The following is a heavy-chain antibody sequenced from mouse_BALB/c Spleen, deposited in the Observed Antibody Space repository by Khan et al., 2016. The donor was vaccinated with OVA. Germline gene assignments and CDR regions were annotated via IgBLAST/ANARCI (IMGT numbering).Heavy chain of an antibody. J-gene: IGHJ2*01. V-gene: IGHV2-9*02. CDR1: GFSLTSYA. CDR2: IWAGGST. D-gene: IGHD1-3*01. Sequence: VQLQESGPGLVAPSQSLSITCTVTGFSLTSYAIHWIRQPPGKGLEWLGVIWAGGSTNYNSALMSRLSISKDNSKSQVFLKMNSLQTHDTAMYYCARNSGPDYFDYWGQGTTLTGSS. CDR3: ARNSGPDYFDY.